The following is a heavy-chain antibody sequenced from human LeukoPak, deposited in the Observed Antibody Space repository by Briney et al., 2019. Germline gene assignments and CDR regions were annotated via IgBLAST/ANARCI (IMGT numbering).Heavy chain of an antibody. CDR1: GGTFSSYA. J-gene: IGHJ4*02. CDR3: ARDSDIVVVPAAVYSYGLFDY. CDR2: ISAYNGNT. Sequence: VASVKVSCKASGGTFSSYAISWVRQAPGQGLEWMGWISAYNGNTNYAQKLQGRVTMTTDTSTSTAYMELRSLRSDDTAVYYCARDSDIVVVPAAVYSYGLFDYWGQGTLVTVSS. V-gene: IGHV1-18*01. D-gene: IGHD2-2*01.